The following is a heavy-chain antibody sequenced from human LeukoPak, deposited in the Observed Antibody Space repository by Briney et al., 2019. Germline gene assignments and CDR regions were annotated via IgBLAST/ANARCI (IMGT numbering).Heavy chain of an antibody. V-gene: IGHV3-7*01. CDR3: ATDRDNSDWQKRFDS. CDR1: GFTFSTYW. D-gene: IGHD2-21*02. J-gene: IGHJ4*02. CDR2: INQDASEI. Sequence: GGFLRLSCAASGFTFSTYWMNWYRQAPGKGLEWVGNINQDASEINYVDSVRGRFTISRDNAKNSLHLQMNSLRAEDTAVYYCATDRDNSDWQKRFDSWGQGTLVTVSS.